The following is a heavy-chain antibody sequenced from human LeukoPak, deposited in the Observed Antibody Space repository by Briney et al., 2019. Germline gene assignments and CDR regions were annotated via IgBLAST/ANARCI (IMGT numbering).Heavy chain of an antibody. V-gene: IGHV3-7*01. CDR2: IKPDGSEK. J-gene: IGHJ4*02. Sequence: PGGSLRLSCAASGFTFSSYWMTWVRQAPGKGLEWVANIKPDGSEKSYVDSVRGRFTISRDNAKNSLYLQMNSLRAEDTAVYYRARSLTGVTSYWGQGTLVTVSS. D-gene: IGHD7-27*01. CDR3: ARSLTGVTSY. CDR1: GFTFSSYW.